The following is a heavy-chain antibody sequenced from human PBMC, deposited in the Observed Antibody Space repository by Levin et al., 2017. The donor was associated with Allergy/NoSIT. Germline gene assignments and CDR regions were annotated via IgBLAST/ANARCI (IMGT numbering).Heavy chain of an antibody. D-gene: IGHD3-22*01. CDR1: GFTFSAYR. Sequence: GESLKISCEASGFTFSAYRMNWVRQAPGKGLEWVSFISSSSSIIYYADSVRGRFTISRDNAKNSLFLQMNSLRDEDTGVYYCARDWDTSDSTGYYYSFEYWGQGTLVTVSS. CDR3: ARDWDTSDSTGYYYSFEY. CDR2: ISSSSSII. V-gene: IGHV3-48*02. J-gene: IGHJ4*02.